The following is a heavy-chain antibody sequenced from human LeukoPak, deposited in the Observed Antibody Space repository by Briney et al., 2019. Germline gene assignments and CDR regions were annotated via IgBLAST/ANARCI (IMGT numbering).Heavy chain of an antibody. CDR3: ARGGYDFWSTFGY. D-gene: IGHD3-3*01. V-gene: IGHV3-30-3*01. CDR1: GSTFSSYA. CDR2: ISYDGSNK. Sequence: PGRSLRLSCAASGSTFSSYAMHWVRQAPGKGLEWVAVISYDGSNKYYADSVKGRFTISRDNSKNTLYLQMNSLRAEDTAVYYCARGGYDFWSTFGYWGQGTLVTVSS. J-gene: IGHJ4*02.